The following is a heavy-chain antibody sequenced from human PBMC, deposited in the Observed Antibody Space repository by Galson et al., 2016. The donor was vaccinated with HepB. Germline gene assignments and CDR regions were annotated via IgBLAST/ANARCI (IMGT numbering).Heavy chain of an antibody. V-gene: IGHV4-34*01. CDR2: IHHTGDT. Sequence: ETLSLTCSVYGGSLSNNFWSWLRQPPGKGLEWIGEIHHTGDTNHNSSLKSRVTMSVDTSKNQFSLKLNSVTAADTAVYYCARGKRPRQWLIIKWFDPWGQGTPVTVSA. D-gene: IGHD6-19*01. CDR1: GGSLSNNF. J-gene: IGHJ5*02. CDR3: ARGKRPRQWLIIKWFDP.